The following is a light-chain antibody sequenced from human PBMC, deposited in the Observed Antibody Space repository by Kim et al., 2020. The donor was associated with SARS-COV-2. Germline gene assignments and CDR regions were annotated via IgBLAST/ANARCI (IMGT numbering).Light chain of an antibody. CDR3: QTWGTGIGV. Sequence: ASVKLTCTMSSGDSSYAIAWHQQQPEKGPRYLMKLNSDGSHSKGDGIPDRFSGSSSGAERYLTGSSLQAEDEADYYCQTWGTGIGVFGGGTQLTVL. J-gene: IGLJ3*02. V-gene: IGLV4-69*01. CDR2: LNSDGSH. CDR1: SGDSSYA.